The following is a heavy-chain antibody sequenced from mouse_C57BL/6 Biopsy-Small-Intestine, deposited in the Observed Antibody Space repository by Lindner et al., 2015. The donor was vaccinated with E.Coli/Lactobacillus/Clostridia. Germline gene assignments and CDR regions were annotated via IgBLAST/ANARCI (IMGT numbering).Heavy chain of an antibody. D-gene: IGHD1-3*01. V-gene: IGHV1-81*01. Sequence: SVKVSCQASGYTFTSHDINWVRQATGQGLEWMGWMNSNTGNADYAQKFQGRVTMTRDTSISTAYMELSSLRSEDTAVYYCARGSGTSGRDWFDPWGQGTLVTVSS. CDR1: GYTFTSHD. CDR2: MNSNTGNA. J-gene: IGHJ4*01. CDR3: ARGSGTSGRDWFDP.